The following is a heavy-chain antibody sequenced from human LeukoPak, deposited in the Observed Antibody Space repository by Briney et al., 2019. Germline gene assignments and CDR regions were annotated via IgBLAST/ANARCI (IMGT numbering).Heavy chain of an antibody. CDR1: GFIYSSYD. CDR2: IGTAGDS. J-gene: IGHJ4*02. V-gene: IGHV3-13*04. Sequence: GGSLRLSCAASGFIYSSYDVHWVRQTTGKGLEWVSAIGTAGDSYYPGSVRGRFTIFRENAKNSLYLQMNSLRAGDTAVYYCARGAGTGFDYWGQGTLVTVSS. D-gene: IGHD6-19*01. CDR3: ARGAGTGFDY.